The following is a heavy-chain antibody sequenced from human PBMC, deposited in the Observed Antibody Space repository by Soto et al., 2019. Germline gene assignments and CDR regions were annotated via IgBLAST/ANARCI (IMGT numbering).Heavy chain of an antibody. CDR3: AYSSTPFDY. V-gene: IGHV3-23*01. J-gene: IGHJ4*02. CDR1: GFTFSSYA. CDR2: IAGSDGGT. D-gene: IGHD6-13*01. Sequence: GGSLRLSCAASGFTFSSYAMSWVRRAPGKRLEWVSAIAGSDGGTYHADSVKGRLTISRDNSKNTLYLQMNSLRAEDTAVYYCAYSSTPFDYWGQGTLVTVSS.